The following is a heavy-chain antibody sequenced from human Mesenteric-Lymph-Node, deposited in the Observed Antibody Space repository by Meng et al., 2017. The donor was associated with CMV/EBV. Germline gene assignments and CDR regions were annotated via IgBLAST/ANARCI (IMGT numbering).Heavy chain of an antibody. CDR2: INPNSGGT. Sequence: SCKASEYTSTGSYMPWVRQAPGQGLEWMGRINPNSGGTNYAQNFQGRVTMTRDTSISTAYMELSRLRSDDTAVYYCARVNSGSYSDEWGQGTLVTVSS. J-gene: IGHJ4*02. CDR3: ARVNSGSYSDE. V-gene: IGHV1-2*06. D-gene: IGHD3-10*01. CDR1: EYTSTGSY.